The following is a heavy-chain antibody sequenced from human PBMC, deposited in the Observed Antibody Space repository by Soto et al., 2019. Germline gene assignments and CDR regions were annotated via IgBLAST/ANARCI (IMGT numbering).Heavy chain of an antibody. J-gene: IGHJ5*02. V-gene: IGHV3-48*02. CDR3: ARDAPFPYSSSQPAGDNWFDP. D-gene: IGHD6-13*01. Sequence: TGGSLRLSCAASGFTFSSYSMNWVRQAPGKGLEWVSYISSSSSTIYYADSVKGRFTISRDNAKNSLYPQMNSLRDEDTAVYYCARDAPFPYSSSQPAGDNWFDPWGQGTLVTVSS. CDR2: ISSSSSTI. CDR1: GFTFSSYS.